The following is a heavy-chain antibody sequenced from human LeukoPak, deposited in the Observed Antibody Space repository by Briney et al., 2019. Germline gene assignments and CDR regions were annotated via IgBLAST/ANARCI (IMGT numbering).Heavy chain of an antibody. CDR1: RFTFSSTE. Sequence: GGSLRLSCSASRFTFSSTEMSWVRQAPGKGLEWVSYISVSGIKHYADSVKGRFTISRDNAKNSLYLRMNSLRVEDTAVYYCAREETGVAFETSGQGTTVTV. D-gene: IGHD2-8*01. V-gene: IGHV3-48*03. CDR3: AREETGVAFET. CDR2: ISVSGIK. J-gene: IGHJ3*02.